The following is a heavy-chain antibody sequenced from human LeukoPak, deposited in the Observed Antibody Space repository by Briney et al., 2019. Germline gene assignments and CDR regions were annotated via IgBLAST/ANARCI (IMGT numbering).Heavy chain of an antibody. D-gene: IGHD3-22*01. CDR2: ISYDGSNK. CDR1: GFTFSSYA. CDR3: ARDLGTYDSSGYYPFFDY. J-gene: IGHJ4*02. V-gene: IGHV3-30-3*01. Sequence: QPGRSLRLSCAASGFTFSSYAMHWVRQAPGKGLEWVAVISYDGSNKYYADSVKGRFTISRDNSKNTLYLQMNSLRAEDTAVYYCARDLGTYDSSGYYPFFDYWGQGTLVTVSS.